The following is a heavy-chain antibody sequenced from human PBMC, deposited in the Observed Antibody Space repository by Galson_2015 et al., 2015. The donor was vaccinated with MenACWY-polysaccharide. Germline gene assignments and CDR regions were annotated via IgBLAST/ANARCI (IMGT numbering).Heavy chain of an antibody. CDR2: IYYSGST. CDR3: ARAPPLDTSTYFDY. CDR1: GFTFSNAW. V-gene: IGHV4-4*02. Sequence: SLRLSCAASGFTFSNAWMSWVRQAPGKGLEWIGIIYYSGSTYYNPSLKSRVTISIDTSKNQFSLKLSSVTAADTAVYYCARAPPLDTSTYFDYWGQGTLVTVSS. D-gene: IGHD3/OR15-3a*01. J-gene: IGHJ4*02.